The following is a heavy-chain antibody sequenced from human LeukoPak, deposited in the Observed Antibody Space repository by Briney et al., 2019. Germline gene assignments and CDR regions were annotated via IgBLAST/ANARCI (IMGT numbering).Heavy chain of an antibody. Sequence: PGGSLRLSCAASGFTFSSYAMSWVRQAPGKGLEWVSAISGSGGSTYYADSVKGRFTISRDNSKNTLYLQMNSLRAEDTAVYYCAKGLGPLCEHGCYSRVLDYWGQGTLVTVSS. V-gene: IGHV3-23*01. CDR2: ISGSGGST. CDR3: AKGLGPLCEHGCYSRVLDY. J-gene: IGHJ4*02. CDR1: GFTFSSYA. D-gene: IGHD2-21*02.